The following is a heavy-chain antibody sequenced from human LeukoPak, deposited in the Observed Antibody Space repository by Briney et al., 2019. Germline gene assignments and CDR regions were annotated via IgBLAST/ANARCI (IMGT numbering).Heavy chain of an antibody. Sequence: ASVKVSCKASGYTFTGYYMHWVRQAPGQGLEWMGWINPNSGGTNYAQKFQGRVTMTRDTSISTAYMELSRLRSDDTAVYYCARGEERIAARPADFDYWGQGTLVTVSS. CDR2: INPNSGGT. CDR3: ARGEERIAARPADFDY. V-gene: IGHV1-2*02. D-gene: IGHD6-6*01. CDR1: GYTFTGYY. J-gene: IGHJ4*02.